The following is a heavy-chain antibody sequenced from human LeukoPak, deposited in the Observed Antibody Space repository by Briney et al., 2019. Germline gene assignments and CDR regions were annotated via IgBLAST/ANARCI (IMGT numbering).Heavy chain of an antibody. Sequence: GGSLRLSCAASGFTFSNYAMRWVRQAPGKGLEWVSGINNSGGRTHYADSVKGRFTISRDNSKNTLYLQMNSLKPEDTAVYYCAKDRTTVGAIYYFDDWGQGTLVTVSS. D-gene: IGHD4-23*01. CDR3: AKDRTTVGAIYYFDD. CDR2: INNSGGRT. J-gene: IGHJ4*02. CDR1: GFTFSNYA. V-gene: IGHV3-23*01.